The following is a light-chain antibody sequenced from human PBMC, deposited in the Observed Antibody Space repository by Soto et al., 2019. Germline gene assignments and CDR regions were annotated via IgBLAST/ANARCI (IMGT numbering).Light chain of an antibody. CDR1: QSISSH. CDR3: QQSYSTPIT. V-gene: IGKV1-39*01. CDR2: TAS. Sequence: IRMYQSPSSLSASVRDTVTITCRASQSISSHLNWYQQKPGKAPNLLMYTASNLQSGVPSRFSGSGSGTDFTLTISSLQPEDFATYYCQQSYSTPITSGQGTLLEVK. J-gene: IGKJ5*01.